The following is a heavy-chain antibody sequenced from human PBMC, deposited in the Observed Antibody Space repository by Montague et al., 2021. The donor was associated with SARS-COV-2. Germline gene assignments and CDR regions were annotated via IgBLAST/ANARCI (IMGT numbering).Heavy chain of an antibody. CDR1: GGSITRSYY. CDR2: IYYSGST. J-gene: IGHJ4*02. V-gene: IGHV4-39*01. D-gene: IGHD5-12*01. CDR3: ARYGGYDLSSDY. Sequence: SETRSLTCLVSGGSITRSYYWGWIRQSPGKGLEWIGSIYYSGSTYYNPSLKSRVTISVDTSKKQFSLKLHSVTAADSAVYYCARYGGYDLSSDYWGPGSLVTVSS.